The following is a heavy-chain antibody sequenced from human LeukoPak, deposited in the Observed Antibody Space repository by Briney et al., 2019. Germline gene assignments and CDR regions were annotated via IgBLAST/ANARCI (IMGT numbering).Heavy chain of an antibody. D-gene: IGHD2-21*01. V-gene: IGHV1-3*01. CDR3: ARDSGDYYFDY. J-gene: IGHJ4*02. Sequence: KFQGRATITRDTSASTAYMELSSLRSEDTAVYYCARDSGDYYFDYWGQGTLVTVSS.